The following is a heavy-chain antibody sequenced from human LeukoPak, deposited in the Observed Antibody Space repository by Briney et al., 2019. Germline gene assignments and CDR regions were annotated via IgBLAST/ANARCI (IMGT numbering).Heavy chain of an antibody. CDR2: IYYSGST. D-gene: IGHD6-13*01. V-gene: IGHV4-31*03. Sequence: SETLSLTCTVSGGSISSGGYYLSWIRQYPGKGLEWIGYIYYSGSTYYNPSLKSRVTISVDTSKNQFSLKLSSVTAADTAVYYCARAGLIAGNNWFDPWGQGTLVTVSS. CDR1: GGSISSGGYY. CDR3: ARAGLIAGNNWFDP. J-gene: IGHJ5*02.